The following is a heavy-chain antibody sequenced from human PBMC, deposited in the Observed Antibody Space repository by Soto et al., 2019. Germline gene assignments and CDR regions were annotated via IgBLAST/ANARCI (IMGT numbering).Heavy chain of an antibody. CDR2: IMPIFGSA. CDR1: GGTFSRNT. V-gene: IGHV1-69*13. J-gene: IGHJ4*02. D-gene: IGHD3-22*01. CDR3: ARQFDSDTTGYYYAY. Sequence: VKFSCKASGGTFSRNTISWVRRAPGQGLEWMGGIMPIFGSANYAQKFQGRVTITADENTRTVYMELSRLRSEDTAVYYCARQFDSDTTGYYYAYWGQGTLVTVSS.